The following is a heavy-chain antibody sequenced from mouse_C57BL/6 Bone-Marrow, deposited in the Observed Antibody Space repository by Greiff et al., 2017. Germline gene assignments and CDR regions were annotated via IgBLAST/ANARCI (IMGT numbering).Heavy chain of an antibody. Sequence: EVQRVESGGGLVQPGESLKLSCESNEYEFPSHDMSWVRKTPEKRLELVAAINSDGGSTYYPDTMERRFIISRDNTKKTLYLQMSNLRSEDTALYYCARHITTVVARYFDVWGTGTTVTVSS. CDR1: EYEFPSHD. D-gene: IGHD1-1*01. V-gene: IGHV5-2*01. J-gene: IGHJ1*03. CDR3: ARHITTVVARYFDV. CDR2: INSDGGST.